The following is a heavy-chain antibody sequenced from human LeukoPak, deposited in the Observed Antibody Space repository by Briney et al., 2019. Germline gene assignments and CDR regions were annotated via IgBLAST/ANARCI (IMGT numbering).Heavy chain of an antibody. Sequence: ASVKVSCKASGYTFTSYGISWVRQAPGQGLEWMGWISAYNGNTNYAQKLQGRVTMTTGTSTSTAYMELRSLRSDDTAVYYCARDAREHWYSNYYYFDYWGQGTLVTVSS. V-gene: IGHV1-18*01. D-gene: IGHD4-11*01. CDR2: ISAYNGNT. CDR1: GYTFTSYG. CDR3: ARDAREHWYSNYYYFDY. J-gene: IGHJ4*02.